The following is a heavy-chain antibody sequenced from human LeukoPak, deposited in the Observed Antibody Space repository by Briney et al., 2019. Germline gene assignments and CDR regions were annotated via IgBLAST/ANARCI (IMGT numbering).Heavy chain of an antibody. J-gene: IGHJ4*02. Sequence: ASGPTLVNPTQTLTLTCTFSGFSLSTSGVGVGWIRQPPGKALEWLSLIYWNDDKRYSPSLKSRLTITKDTSKNQVVLTMTNMDTVDTATYYCANRLNDYVWGSYRLRKLAYFAYWGQGTLVTVSS. V-gene: IGHV2-5*01. CDR1: GFSLSTSGVG. CDR2: IYWNDDK. CDR3: ANRLNDYVWGSYRLRKLAYFAY. D-gene: IGHD3-16*02.